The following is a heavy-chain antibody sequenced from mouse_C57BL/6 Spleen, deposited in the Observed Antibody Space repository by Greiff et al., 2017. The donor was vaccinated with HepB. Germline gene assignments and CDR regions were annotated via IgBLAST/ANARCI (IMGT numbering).Heavy chain of an antibody. Sequence: EVKLMESGAELVKPGASVKLSCTASGFNIKDYYMHWVKQRTEQGLEWIGRIDPEDGETKYAPKFQGKATITADTSSNTAYLQLSSLTSEDTAVYYCARQDGSSYPDYFDYWGQGTTLTVSS. V-gene: IGHV14-2*01. D-gene: IGHD1-1*01. CDR3: ARQDGSSYPDYFDY. CDR2: IDPEDGET. J-gene: IGHJ2*01. CDR1: GFNIKDYY.